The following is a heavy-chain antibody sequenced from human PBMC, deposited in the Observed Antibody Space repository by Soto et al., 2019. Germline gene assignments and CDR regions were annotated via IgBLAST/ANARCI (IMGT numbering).Heavy chain of an antibody. Sequence: SVKVSCKASGGTFSSYTISWVRQAPGQGLEWMGRIIPILGIANYAQKFQGRVTITADKSTSTAYMELSSLRSEDTAVYYCARDRGYCSGRSCAGTQYYFDYWG. CDR1: GGTFSSYT. D-gene: IGHD2-15*01. CDR3: ARDRGYCSGRSCAGTQYYFDY. CDR2: IIPILGIA. V-gene: IGHV1-69*04. J-gene: IGHJ4*01.